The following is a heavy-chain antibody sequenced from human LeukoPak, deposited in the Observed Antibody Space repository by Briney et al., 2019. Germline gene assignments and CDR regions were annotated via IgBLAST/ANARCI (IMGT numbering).Heavy chain of an antibody. D-gene: IGHD2-15*01. CDR1: GFTFGDYA. J-gene: IGHJ6*02. Sequence: GGSLRLSCTASGFTFGDYAMSWVRQAPGRGLEWVGVIRSKAYGGTTEYAASVKGRFTISRDDSKSIAYLQMNSLKTEDTAVYYCTRDGVVVAGRNYVYYYYYGMDAWGQGATVTVSS. CDR2: IRSKAYGGTT. CDR3: TRDGVVVAGRNYVYYYYYGMDA. V-gene: IGHV3-49*04.